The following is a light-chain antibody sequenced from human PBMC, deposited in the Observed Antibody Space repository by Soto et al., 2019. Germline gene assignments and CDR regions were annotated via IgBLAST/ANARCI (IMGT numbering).Light chain of an antibody. CDR2: EVS. J-gene: IGLJ2*01. Sequence: QSALTQPASVSGSPGQSITISCTGTSSDVGAYNYVSWYQQHPGKAPKLMIFEVSNRASGVSIRFSGSKSGNTASLTISGLQVEDEAHYFCSSYTSASALAIFGGGTKLTVL. V-gene: IGLV2-14*01. CDR3: SSYTSASALAI. CDR1: SSDVGAYNY.